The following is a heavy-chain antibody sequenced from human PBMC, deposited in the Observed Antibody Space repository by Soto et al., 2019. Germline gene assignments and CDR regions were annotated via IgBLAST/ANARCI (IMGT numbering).Heavy chain of an antibody. CDR2: INAANGDT. V-gene: IGHV1-3*01. CDR1: GYTFIKYP. Sequence: ASVKVSCKASGYTFIKYPMHWVRQAPGQGLEWMGWINAANGDTGYSQKFQGRVTLTRDTSASTAYMELSSLRSEDTAVYYCARKDYYGSGIYYFDYWGQGTLVTVPS. J-gene: IGHJ4*02. CDR3: ARKDYYGSGIYYFDY. D-gene: IGHD3-10*01.